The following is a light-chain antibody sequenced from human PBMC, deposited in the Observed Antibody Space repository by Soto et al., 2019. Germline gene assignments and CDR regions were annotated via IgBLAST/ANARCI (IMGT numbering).Light chain of an antibody. Sequence: QSALTQPASVSGSPGQSITISCTGTSSDVGGYNYVSWYQQHPVKAPKLIIYDVTNRPSGVSDRFSGSKSANTASLTISGLQAEEEADYYCSSYTSSSTPYVFGTGTKLTVL. J-gene: IGLJ1*01. V-gene: IGLV2-14*01. CDR1: SSDVGGYNY. CDR2: DVT. CDR3: SSYTSSSTPYV.